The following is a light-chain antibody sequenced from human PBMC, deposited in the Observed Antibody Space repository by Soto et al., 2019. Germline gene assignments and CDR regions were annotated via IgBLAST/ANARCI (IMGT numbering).Light chain of an antibody. Sequence: SYELTQPPSVSVAPGQTATITCGGDNIESKSVHWYQQKPGQAPVLVVYGDDDRPSGIPERFSGSNSGNTATLTISRVEAGDEADYYCQVWDGGSDHYVFGTGTKVTVL. CDR3: QVWDGGSDHYV. CDR1: NIESKS. J-gene: IGLJ1*01. V-gene: IGLV3-21*02. CDR2: GDD.